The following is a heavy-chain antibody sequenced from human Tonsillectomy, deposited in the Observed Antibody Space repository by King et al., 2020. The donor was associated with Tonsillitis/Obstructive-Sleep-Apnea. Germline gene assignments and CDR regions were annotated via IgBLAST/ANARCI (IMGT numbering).Heavy chain of an antibody. CDR1: GFSFSSYT. D-gene: IGHD2-2*01. J-gene: IGHJ1*01. CDR2: ISYDGSNK. V-gene: IGHV3-30*04. Sequence: VQLVESGGGVVQPGRSLRVSCAASGFSFSSYTMHWVRQAPGKGLEWVAVISYDGSNKYYADSVKGRFTISRDNSKNTLYLQMNSLRAEDTAVYYCAGGGCSTTSCYGRYFQHWGQGTLVTVSS. CDR3: AGGGCSTTSCYGRYFQH.